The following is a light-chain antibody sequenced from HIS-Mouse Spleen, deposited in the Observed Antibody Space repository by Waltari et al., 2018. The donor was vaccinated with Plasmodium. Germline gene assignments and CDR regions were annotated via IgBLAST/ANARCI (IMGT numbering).Light chain of an antibody. Sequence: DIQMTQSPSSLSASVGDRVTITCRASQGIRSYLKWYQQKPGKAPKLLIYAASCLQGGVPARFSGSGGETAFSLTISSLQQIVFATYYCQQRYSSWTFGQGPKVEIK. CDR2: AAS. CDR1: QGIRSY. J-gene: IGKJ1*01. CDR3: QQRYSSWT. V-gene: IGKV1-39*01.